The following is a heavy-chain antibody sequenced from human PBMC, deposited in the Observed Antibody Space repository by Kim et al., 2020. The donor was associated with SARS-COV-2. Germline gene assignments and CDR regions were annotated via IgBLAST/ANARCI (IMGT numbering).Heavy chain of an antibody. CDR1: GFTFSSYA. Sequence: GGSLRLSCAASGFTFSSYAMSWVRQAPGKGLEWVSAISGSGGSTYYADSVKGRFTISRDNSKNTLYLQMNILRAEDTAVYYCAKGGIVVVVAAVNWGQGTLVTVSS. CDR2: ISGSGGST. CDR3: AKGGIVVVVAAVN. D-gene: IGHD2-15*01. J-gene: IGHJ4*02. V-gene: IGHV3-23*01.